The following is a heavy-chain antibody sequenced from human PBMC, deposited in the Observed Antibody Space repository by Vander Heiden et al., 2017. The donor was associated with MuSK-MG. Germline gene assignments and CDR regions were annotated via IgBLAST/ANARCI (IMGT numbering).Heavy chain of an antibody. V-gene: IGHV3-23*01. CDR2: IRGSGGST. CDR1: GFPFRTSA. D-gene: IGHD3-16*02. Sequence: EVQLLESGGCLVQPGWSLSLSCSASGFPFRTSAMRCVPQAPGKGREWVSAIRGSGGSTYYADSVKGRFTISRDNSKNTLYLQMNSLRAEDTAVYYCAKEYIWGSYRSNDACDIGGQGTMGTVSS. CDR3: AKEYIWGSYRSNDACDI. J-gene: IGHJ3*02.